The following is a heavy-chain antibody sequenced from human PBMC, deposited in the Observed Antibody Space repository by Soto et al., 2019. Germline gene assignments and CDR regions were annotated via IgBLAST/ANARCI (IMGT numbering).Heavy chain of an antibody. Sequence: GASVKVSCKVSGYTLTELSMHWVRQAPGKGLEWMGGFDPEDGETIYAQKFQGRVTMTEDTSTDTAYMELSSPRSEDTAVYYCATALSQGIAVAGTTDFWGYYYGMDVWGQGTTVTVSS. D-gene: IGHD6-19*01. J-gene: IGHJ6*02. CDR2: FDPEDGET. CDR3: ATALSQGIAVAGTTDFWGYYYGMDV. V-gene: IGHV1-24*01. CDR1: GYTLTELS.